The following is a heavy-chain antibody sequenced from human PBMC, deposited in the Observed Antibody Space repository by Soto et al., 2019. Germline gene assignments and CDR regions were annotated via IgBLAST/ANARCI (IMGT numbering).Heavy chain of an antibody. J-gene: IGHJ4*02. Sequence: CSLRLSCAACGFTFSSYWMSWVRQAPGKGLEWVANIKQDGSEKYYVDSVKGRFTISRDNAKNSLYLQMNSLRAEDTAVYYCARDLAGYSSGWYNFDYWGQGTLVTVSS. CDR3: ARDLAGYSSGWYNFDY. D-gene: IGHD6-19*01. CDR1: GFTFSSYW. V-gene: IGHV3-7*05. CDR2: IKQDGSEK.